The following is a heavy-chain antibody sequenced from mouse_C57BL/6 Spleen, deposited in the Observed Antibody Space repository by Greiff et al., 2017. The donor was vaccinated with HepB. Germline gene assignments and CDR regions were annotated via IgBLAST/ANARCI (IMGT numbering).Heavy chain of an antibody. CDR2: ISSGSSTI. Sequence: EVKLMESGGGLVKPGGSLKLSCAASGFTFSDYGMHWVRQAPEKGLEWVAYISSGSSTIYYADTVKGRFTISRDNAKNTLFLQMTSLRSEDTAMYYCARGWKLGLEGDFDYWGQGTTLTVSS. CDR1: GFTFSDYG. V-gene: IGHV5-17*01. D-gene: IGHD4-1*01. CDR3: ARGWKLGLEGDFDY. J-gene: IGHJ2*01.